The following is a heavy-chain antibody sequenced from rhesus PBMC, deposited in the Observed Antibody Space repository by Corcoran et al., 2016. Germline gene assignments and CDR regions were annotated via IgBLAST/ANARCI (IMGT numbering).Heavy chain of an antibody. CDR3: AKDRDARRAAGPFDY. CDR2: ISWSGGST. V-gene: IGHV3-201*01. Sequence: EVQLVESGGGVVQPGGSLRLSCAASGFPFVDYAVTGVRQAPGKGLEWVSGISWSGGSTYYADSVKGRFTISRDNAKNSLYLQMGSLRAEDTALYYCAKDRDARRAAGPFDYWGQGVLVTVSS. D-gene: IGHD6-13*01. CDR1: GFPFVDYA. J-gene: IGHJ4*01.